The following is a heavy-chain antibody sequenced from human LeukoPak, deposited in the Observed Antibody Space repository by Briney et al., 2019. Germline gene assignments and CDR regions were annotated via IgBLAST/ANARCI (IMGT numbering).Heavy chain of an antibody. CDR2: ISGSGGST. V-gene: IGHV3-23*01. Sequence: ETLSLTCAVYGGSFSGYYWSWIRQPPGKGLEWVSAISGSGGSTYYADSVKGRFTISRDNSKNTLYLQMNSLRAEGTAVYYCAKDALGHTVTTRYFDYWGQGTLVTVSS. D-gene: IGHD4-17*01. CDR3: AKDALGHTVTTRYFDY. J-gene: IGHJ4*02. CDR1: GGSFSGYY.